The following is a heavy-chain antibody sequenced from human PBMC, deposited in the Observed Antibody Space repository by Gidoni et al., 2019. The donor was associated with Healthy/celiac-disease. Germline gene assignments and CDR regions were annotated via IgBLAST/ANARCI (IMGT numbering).Heavy chain of an antibody. D-gene: IGHD3-22*01. CDR2: IYYRGST. J-gene: IGHJ5*02. V-gene: IGHV4-39*01. CDR1: GGSISSSSYY. Sequence: QLPLQASGPGLVKPSETLSLTCTVPGGSISSSSYYWGWIRQPPGKGLEWIGSIYYRGSTYYNPSLKSRVTISVDTSKNQFALKLSSVTAADTAVYYCARETMYDTYNWFDPWGQGTLVTVSS. CDR3: ARETMYDTYNWFDP.